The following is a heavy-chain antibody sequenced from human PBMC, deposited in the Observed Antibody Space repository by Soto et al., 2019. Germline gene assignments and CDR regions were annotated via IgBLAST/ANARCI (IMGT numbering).Heavy chain of an antibody. CDR1: GYSFTSYW. V-gene: IGHV5-51*01. CDR2: IYPGDSDT. D-gene: IGHD3-10*01. CDR3: ARHKQGVRGVIRGYYYYGMDV. Sequence: PGESLKISCKGSGYSFTSYWIGWVRQMPGKGLEWMGIIYPGDSDTRYSPSFQGQVTISADKSISTAYLQWSSLKASDTAMYYCARHKQGVRGVIRGYYYYGMDVWGQGTTVTVSS. J-gene: IGHJ6*02.